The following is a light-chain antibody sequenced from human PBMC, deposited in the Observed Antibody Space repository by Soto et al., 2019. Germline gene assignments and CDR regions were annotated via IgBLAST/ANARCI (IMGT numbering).Light chain of an antibody. J-gene: IGKJ4*01. CDR1: QSVSSSY. V-gene: IGKV3-20*01. Sequence: EIVLTQSPGTLSLSPGERATLSCRASQSVSSSYLAWYQQKPGQAPRLLINGASSRATGIPDRFSGSGSGTDFTLTISRLGPEDFAVYYCQQFGSSPLTFGGGTKVDIK. CDR3: QQFGSSPLT. CDR2: GAS.